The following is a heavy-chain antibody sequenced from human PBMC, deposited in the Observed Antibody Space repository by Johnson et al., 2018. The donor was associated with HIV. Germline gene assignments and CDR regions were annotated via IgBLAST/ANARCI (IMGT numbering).Heavy chain of an antibody. V-gene: IGHV3-30*04. CDR3: ARGGGWATDAFDI. D-gene: IGHD5-12*01. Sequence: QVQLVESGGGVVQPGRSLRLSCAASGFTFSSYAMHWVRQVAAKGLVWVARINSDGSNKYYADSVKGRFTISRDNSKNTLYLQMNSLRAEDTAVYYCARGGGWATDAFDIWGQGTMVTVSS. J-gene: IGHJ3*02. CDR2: INSDGSNK. CDR1: GFTFSSYA.